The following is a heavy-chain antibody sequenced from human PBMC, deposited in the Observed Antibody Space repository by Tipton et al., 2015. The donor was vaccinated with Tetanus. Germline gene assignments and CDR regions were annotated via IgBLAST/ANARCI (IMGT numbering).Heavy chain of an antibody. Sequence: TLSLTCTVSGGSISSYYWSWIRQPPGKGPEWIGQIHSSGSTNYNPSLKSRVTMSVDTSKNQFSLKLSSVTAADTAVYYCARDSPYYDFWSGRIIADYYYYYGMDVWGQGTTVTVSS. CDR2: IHSSGST. CDR1: GGSISSYY. V-gene: IGHV4-59*12. D-gene: IGHD3-3*01. CDR3: ARDSPYYDFWSGRIIADYYYYYGMDV. J-gene: IGHJ6*02.